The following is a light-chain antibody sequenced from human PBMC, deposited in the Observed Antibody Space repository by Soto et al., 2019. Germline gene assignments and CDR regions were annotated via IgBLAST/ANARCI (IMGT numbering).Light chain of an antibody. J-gene: IGKJ2*01. V-gene: IGKV3-11*01. CDR1: QSVGSH. CDR2: DTS. Sequence: EIVLTQSPASLSLSPGERATLSCRASQSVGSHLAWYRQKPGQAPRLLIFDTSKRAAGVPVRFSGSGSGADFTLTISRLEPEDFVVYYCQQRKTWPETFGQGTMLEIK. CDR3: QQRKTWPET.